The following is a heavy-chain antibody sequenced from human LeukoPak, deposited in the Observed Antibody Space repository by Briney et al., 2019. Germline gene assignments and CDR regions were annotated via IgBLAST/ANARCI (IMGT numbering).Heavy chain of an antibody. Sequence: PGGSLRLSCAASGFTFSSYGMHWVRQAPGKGLEWVAVIWYDGSNKYYADSVKGRFTISRDNSKNTLYLQMNSLRAEDTAVYYCARDNLKMYYFDYWGQGTLVTVSS. V-gene: IGHV3-33*01. D-gene: IGHD3-9*01. CDR2: IWYDGSNK. CDR1: GFTFSSYG. J-gene: IGHJ4*02. CDR3: ARDNLKMYYFDY.